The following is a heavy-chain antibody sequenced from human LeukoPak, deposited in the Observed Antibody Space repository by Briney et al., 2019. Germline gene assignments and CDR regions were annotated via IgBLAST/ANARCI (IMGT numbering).Heavy chain of an antibody. V-gene: IGHV4-59*08. CDR1: GGSIGSNY. D-gene: IGHD6-19*01. J-gene: IGHJ4*02. CDR2: IYYTGGT. CDR3: AKYGNSGWVIDY. Sequence: SETLSLTCTVSGGSIGSNYCTWIRQPPGKGLEYIGYIYYTGGTNYNPSLRSRVTMSVDTSKNQFSLKLSSVTAADTAVYFCAKYGNSGWVIDYWSQRTLVTVSS.